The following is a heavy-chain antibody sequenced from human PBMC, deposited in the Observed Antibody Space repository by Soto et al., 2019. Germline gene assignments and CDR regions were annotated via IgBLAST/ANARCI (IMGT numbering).Heavy chain of an antibody. CDR2: IYSGGST. CDR1: GFTVSSNY. CDR3: ARVMQYSSGWDY. D-gene: IGHD6-19*01. J-gene: IGHJ4*02. V-gene: IGHV3-53*01. Sequence: GGSLRLSCAASGFTVSSNYMSWVRQAPGKGLEWVSVIYSGGSTYYADSVKGRFTISRDNSKNTLYLQMNSLRAEDTAVYYCARVMQYSSGWDYWGQGTLVTVSS.